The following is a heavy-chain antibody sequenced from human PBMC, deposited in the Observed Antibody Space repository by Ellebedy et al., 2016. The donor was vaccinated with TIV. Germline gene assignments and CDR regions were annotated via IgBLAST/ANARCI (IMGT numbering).Heavy chain of an antibody. D-gene: IGHD2-2*01. V-gene: IGHV5-51*01. J-gene: IGHJ4*02. CDR1: GYSFNSHW. CDR2: IYPGDSDT. CDR3: ARRPGYCTSPRCYGSFDY. Sequence: GGSLRLSCKGSGYSFNSHWIGWVRQMPGKGLEWMGIIYPGDSDTRYSPSFQGQVTISVDRSINTAYLQWSSLEASDTAMYYCARRPGYCTSPRCYGSFDYWGQGNLVAVSS.